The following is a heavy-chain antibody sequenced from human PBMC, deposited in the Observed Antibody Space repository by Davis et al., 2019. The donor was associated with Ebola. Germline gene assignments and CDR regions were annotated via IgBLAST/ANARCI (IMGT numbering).Heavy chain of an antibody. CDR2: MNPNSGNT. D-gene: IGHD5-18*01. J-gene: IGHJ6*02. CDR3: ARQKDPTDTAMVPSYYYGMDV. V-gene: IGHV1-8*01. Sequence: ASVKISCKASGYTFTSYDINWVRQATGQGLEWMGWMNPNSGNTGYAQKFQGRVTMTRNTSISTAYMELSSLRSEDTAVYYCARQKDPTDTAMVPSYYYGMDVWGQGTTVTVSS. CDR1: GYTFTSYD.